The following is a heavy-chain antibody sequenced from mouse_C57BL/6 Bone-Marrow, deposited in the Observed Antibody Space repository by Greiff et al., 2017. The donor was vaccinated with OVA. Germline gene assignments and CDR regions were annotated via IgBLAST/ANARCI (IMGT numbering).Heavy chain of an antibody. D-gene: IGHD2-2*01. Sequence: VQLQQSGAELVKPGASVTLSCTASGFNIKDYYMHWVKQRTEQGLEWIGRIDPEDGEPKYAPKFQGKATITADTSSNTAYLQLSSLTSEDTAVYYCARATMVTGYYFDYWGQGTTLTVSS. CDR2: IDPEDGEP. J-gene: IGHJ2*01. CDR1: GFNIKDYY. CDR3: ARATMVTGYYFDY. V-gene: IGHV14-2*01.